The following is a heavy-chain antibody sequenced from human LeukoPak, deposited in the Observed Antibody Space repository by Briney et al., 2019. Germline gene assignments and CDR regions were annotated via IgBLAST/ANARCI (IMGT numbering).Heavy chain of an antibody. V-gene: IGHV4-61*02. CDR1: GGSISSGSYY. J-gene: IGHJ5*02. Sequence: SQTLSLTCTVSGGSISSGSYYWSWLRQPAGKGLEWIGRIYTSGSTNYNPSLKSRVTISVDTSKNQFSLKLSSVTAADTAVYYCARQGAAAYQTSRLNWFDPWGQGTLVTVSS. CDR2: IYTSGST. D-gene: IGHD6-13*01. CDR3: ARQGAAAYQTSRLNWFDP.